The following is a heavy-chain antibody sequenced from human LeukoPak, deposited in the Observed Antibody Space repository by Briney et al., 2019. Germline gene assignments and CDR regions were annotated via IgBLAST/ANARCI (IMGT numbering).Heavy chain of an antibody. J-gene: IGHJ6*03. CDR2: ISGSGGST. V-gene: IGHV3-23*01. CDR1: GFSLSSYA. CDR3: AKDFTRSSSKFYYYMDV. D-gene: IGHD6-6*01. Sequence: GGSLRLSCTVSGFSLSSYAMSWVRRAPGKGLEWVSAISGSGGSTYYADSVKGRFTISRDNSKNTLYLQMNSLRAEDTAVYYCAKDFTRSSSKFYYYMDVWGKGTTVTVSS.